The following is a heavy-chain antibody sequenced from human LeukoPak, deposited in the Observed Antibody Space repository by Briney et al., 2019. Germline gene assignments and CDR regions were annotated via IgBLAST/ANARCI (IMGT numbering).Heavy chain of an antibody. D-gene: IGHD5-18*01. CDR1: GFTFSSYG. V-gene: IGHV3-15*01. Sequence: PGGSLRLSCAASGFTFSSYGMHWVRQAPGKGLEWVGRIKSKTDGGTTDYAAPVKGRFTISRDDSKNTLYLQMNSLKTEDTAVYYCTTSRVDTAMVDDYWGQGTLVTVSS. CDR3: TTSRVDTAMVDDY. CDR2: IKSKTDGGTT. J-gene: IGHJ4*02.